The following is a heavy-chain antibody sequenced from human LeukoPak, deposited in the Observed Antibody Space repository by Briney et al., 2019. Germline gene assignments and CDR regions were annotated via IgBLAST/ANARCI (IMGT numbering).Heavy chain of an antibody. CDR3: ARESDIVVVPAFDY. CDR1: GFTFRSYG. J-gene: IGHJ4*02. V-gene: IGHV3-30*19. Sequence: GGSLRLSCAASGFTFRSYGMHWVRQAPGKGLEWVAVISYDGSNKYYADSVKGRFTISRDNSKNTLYLQMNSLRAEDTAVYYCARESDIVVVPAFDYWGQGTLVTVSS. CDR2: ISYDGSNK. D-gene: IGHD2-2*01.